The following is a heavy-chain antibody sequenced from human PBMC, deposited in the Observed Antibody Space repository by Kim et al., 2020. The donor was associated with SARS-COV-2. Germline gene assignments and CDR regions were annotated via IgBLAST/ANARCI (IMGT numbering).Heavy chain of an antibody. CDR3: VYRSSEYRFY. Sequence: SGPTLVNPTQTLKLTCTFSGFSLTTSGLGVGWTRQPPGNALEWLGIIYYDDDTRYSPSLKSRLTLTKDTSKNQVVLTMTNMDPVDTATYYCVYRSSEYRFYWGQGSLVTVSS. CDR2: IYYDDDT. CDR1: GFSLTTSGLG. D-gene: IGHD2-2*01. J-gene: IGHJ4*02. V-gene: IGHV2-5*02.